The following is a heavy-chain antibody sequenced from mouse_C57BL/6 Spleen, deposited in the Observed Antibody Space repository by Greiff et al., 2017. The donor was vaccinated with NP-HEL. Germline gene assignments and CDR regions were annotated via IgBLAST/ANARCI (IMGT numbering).Heavy chain of an antibody. V-gene: IGHV1-69*01. CDR1: GYTFTSYW. Sequence: VQLQQPGAELVMPGASVKLSCKASGYTFTSYWMHWVKQRPGQGLEWIGEIDPSDSYTNYNQKFKGKSTLTVDKSSSTAYMQLSSLTSEDSAVYYCARSPFYGSSPLAMDYWGQGTSVTVSS. J-gene: IGHJ4*01. CDR3: ARSPFYGSSPLAMDY. CDR2: IDPSDSYT. D-gene: IGHD1-1*01.